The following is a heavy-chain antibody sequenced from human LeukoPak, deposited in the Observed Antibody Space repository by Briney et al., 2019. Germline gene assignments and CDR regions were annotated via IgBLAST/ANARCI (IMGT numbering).Heavy chain of an antibody. CDR2: ISPSGST. J-gene: IGHJ4*02. Sequence: GSLRLSCEASGFTFSSYWMSWVRQPPGKGLEWIGEISPSGSTNYNPSLKSRVTMSVDKSKNQFSLNLSSVTAADTAVYYCARGDNWLFDCWGQGTLVTVSS. V-gene: IGHV4-4*02. CDR3: ARGDNWLFDC. CDR1: GFTFSSYW. D-gene: IGHD1-20*01.